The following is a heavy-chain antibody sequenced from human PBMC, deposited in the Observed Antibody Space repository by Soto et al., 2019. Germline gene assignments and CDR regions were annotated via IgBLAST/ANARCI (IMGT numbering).Heavy chain of an antibody. CDR2: INHSGST. CDR3: ARAGRGSGNFAPRMDV. D-gene: IGHD3-10*01. Sequence: SETLSLTCAVYGGSFSRYYWSWIRQPPGKGLEWIGEINHSGSTNYNPSLKSRVTISVDTSKNQFSLKLSSVTAADTAVYYCARAGRGSGNFAPRMDVWGQGTTVTVSS. CDR1: GGSFSRYY. J-gene: IGHJ6*02. V-gene: IGHV4-34*01.